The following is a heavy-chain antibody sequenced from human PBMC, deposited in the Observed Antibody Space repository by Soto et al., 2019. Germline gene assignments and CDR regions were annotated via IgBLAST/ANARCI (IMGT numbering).Heavy chain of an antibody. Sequence: PSQTLSLTCAISGDSVSSNLAAWNWIRQSPSRGLEWLGRTYYRSKWFNEYALSLKSRISINADTSKNQSSLQLSSVTLEDTAVYYCVRDGDGSGSTDFQYWGQGTLVTVSS. CDR1: GDSVSSNLAA. CDR2: TYYRSKWFN. CDR3: VRDGDGSGSTDFQY. D-gene: IGHD3-3*01. V-gene: IGHV6-1*01. J-gene: IGHJ4*02.